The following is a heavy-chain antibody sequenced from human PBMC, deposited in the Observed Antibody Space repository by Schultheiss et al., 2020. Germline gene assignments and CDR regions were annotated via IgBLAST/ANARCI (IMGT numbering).Heavy chain of an antibody. CDR2: IYYSGST. CDR3: ARLGRNGYTVDY. V-gene: IGHV4-59*08. J-gene: IGHJ4*02. D-gene: IGHD5-24*01. CDR1: GGPISRYY. Sequence: SETLSLTCTVSGGPISRYYWSWIRQPPGKGLEWIGSIYYSGSTNYNPSLKSRVTISVDTSKNQFSLNLNSATAADTAVFYCARLGRNGYTVDYWGQGTRVTVSS.